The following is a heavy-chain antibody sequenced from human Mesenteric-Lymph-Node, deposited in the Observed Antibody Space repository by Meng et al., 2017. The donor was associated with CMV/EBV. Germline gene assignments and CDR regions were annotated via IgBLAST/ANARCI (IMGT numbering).Heavy chain of an antibody. V-gene: IGHV1-69*13. CDR3: ARDPLRSIFGVVIGDPDYGMDV. CDR1: GGTFSSYS. CDR2: IIPIFGTA. J-gene: IGHJ6*02. Sequence: SVKVSCKASGGTFSSYSINWVRQAPGQGLEWMGGIIPIFGTANYAQKFQGRVTITADESTSTAYMELSSLRSEDTAVYYCARDPLRSIFGVVIGDPDYGMDVWGQGTTVTVSS. D-gene: IGHD3-3*01.